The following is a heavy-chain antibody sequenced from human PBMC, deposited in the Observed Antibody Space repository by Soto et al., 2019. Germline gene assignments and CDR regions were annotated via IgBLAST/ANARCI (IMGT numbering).Heavy chain of an antibody. Sequence: QVQLQESGPGLVKPSETLSLTCTVSGGSISNYYWSWIRQPPGKGLEWIGHIFYSGSTNYNPSLKSRVTISVDTSKNQFSLKLTSVTAADTAVYYCARVSWDSSSSEVGWFDPWGQGTLVTVSS. J-gene: IGHJ5*02. D-gene: IGHD3-22*01. CDR1: GGSISNYY. V-gene: IGHV4-59*01. CDR2: IFYSGST. CDR3: ARVSWDSSSSEVGWFDP.